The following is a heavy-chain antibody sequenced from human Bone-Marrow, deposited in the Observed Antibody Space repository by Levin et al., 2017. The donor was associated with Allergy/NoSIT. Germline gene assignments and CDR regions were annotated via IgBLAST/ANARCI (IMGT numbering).Heavy chain of an antibody. CDR2: IKSKKDGETT. CDR3: TKGAPTHGYFFDY. Sequence: GGSLRLSCTVSGFTFNDAWLSWVRQVPGKGPEWVGRIKSKKDGETTDYAAPVNGRFSVSRDDSKSTLYLQMNSLKTDDTAVYYCTKGAPTHGYFFDYWGQGTLVTVSS. J-gene: IGHJ4*02. CDR1: GFTFNDAW. V-gene: IGHV3-15*01. D-gene: IGHD3-22*01.